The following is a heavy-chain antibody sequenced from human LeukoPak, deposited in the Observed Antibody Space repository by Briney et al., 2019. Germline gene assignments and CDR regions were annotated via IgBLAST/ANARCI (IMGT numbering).Heavy chain of an antibody. CDR1: GYTFTSYG. D-gene: IGHD6-6*01. V-gene: IGHV1-18*01. J-gene: IGHJ4*02. CDR2: ISAYNGNT. Sequence: GASVKVSCKSSGYTFTSYGISWVRQAPGQGLEWIGWISAYNGNTNYAQKLQGRVTMTTDTSTSTAYMELRSLRSDDTAVYYCARDAPRIAARPFDYWGQGTLVTVSS. CDR3: ARDAPRIAARPFDY.